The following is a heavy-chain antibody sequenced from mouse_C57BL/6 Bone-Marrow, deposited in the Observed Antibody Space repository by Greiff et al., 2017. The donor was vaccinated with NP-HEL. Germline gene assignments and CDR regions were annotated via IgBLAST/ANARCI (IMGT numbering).Heavy chain of an antibody. J-gene: IGHJ2*01. CDR1: GFTFSDYY. D-gene: IGHD1-1*01. Sequence: EVQLVESGGGLVQPGGSLKLSCAASGFTFSDYYMYWVRQTPEKRLEWVAYISNGGGSTYYPDTVKGRFTISRDNAKNTLYLQMSRLKSEDTAMYYCARHGYYGIFDYWGQGTTLTVSS. V-gene: IGHV5-12*01. CDR3: ARHGYYGIFDY. CDR2: ISNGGGST.